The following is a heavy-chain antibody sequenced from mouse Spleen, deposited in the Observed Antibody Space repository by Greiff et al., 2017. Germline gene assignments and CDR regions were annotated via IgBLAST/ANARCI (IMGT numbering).Heavy chain of an antibody. V-gene: IGHV1-69*01. CDR1: GYTFTSYW. CDR3: ALPGGAFAY. J-gene: IGHJ3*01. D-gene: IGHD4-1*01. Sequence: VQLQQPGAELVMPGASVKLSCKASGYTFTSYWMHWVKQRPGQGLEWIGEIDPSDSYTNYNQKFKGKATLTVDKSSSTAYMQLSSLTSEDSAVYYCALPGGAFAYWGQGTLVTVSA. CDR2: IDPSDSYT.